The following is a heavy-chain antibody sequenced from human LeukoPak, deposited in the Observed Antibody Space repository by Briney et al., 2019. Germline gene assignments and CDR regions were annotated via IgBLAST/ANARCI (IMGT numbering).Heavy chain of an antibody. D-gene: IGHD5-12*01. J-gene: IGHJ4*02. CDR2: ISSSGGNT. CDR1: GFTFTDSA. CDR3: AKGGGYAPLDS. Sequence: TGGSLRLSCAASGFTFTDSAMTWVRQPPGKGLEWVSTISSSGGNTIYIDSVKDRFTISRDNSKNTLYLQMNSPRAEDSAIYYCAKGGGYAPLDSWGQGTLVTVSS. V-gene: IGHV3-23*01.